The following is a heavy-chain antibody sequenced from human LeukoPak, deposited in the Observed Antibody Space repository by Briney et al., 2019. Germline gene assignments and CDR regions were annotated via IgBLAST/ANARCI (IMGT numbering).Heavy chain of an antibody. D-gene: IGHD3-9*01. J-gene: IGHJ6*02. CDR3: AREFEAPLSHYSVMDV. V-gene: IGHV3-21*01. CDR2: INGSGSYI. Sequence: GGSLRLSCAVSGFSFRSYSRNWVRQAQGKGLEWVSSINGSGSYIYYADSVKGRFTISRDNAKNSLYLQMNSLRAEDTAVYYCAREFEAPLSHYSVMDVWGHGTTVTVSS. CDR1: GFSFRSYS.